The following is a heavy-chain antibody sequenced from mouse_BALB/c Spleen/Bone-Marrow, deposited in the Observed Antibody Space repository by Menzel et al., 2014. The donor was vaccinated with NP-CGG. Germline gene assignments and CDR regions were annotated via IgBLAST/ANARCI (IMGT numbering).Heavy chain of an antibody. V-gene: IGHV1-9*01. J-gene: IGHJ2*01. Sequence: QVQLQQSGAELIKPGASVKISCKATGYTFSSYWIEWVKQRPGHGLEWIGEILPGSGSSNYNEKFKGKATITADTSSNTAYMQLSSLTSEDSAVYYCTRWGWSFDYWDQGATIEVSS. CDR3: TRWGWSFDY. CDR1: GYTFSSYW. CDR2: ILPGSGSS. D-gene: IGHD2-3*01.